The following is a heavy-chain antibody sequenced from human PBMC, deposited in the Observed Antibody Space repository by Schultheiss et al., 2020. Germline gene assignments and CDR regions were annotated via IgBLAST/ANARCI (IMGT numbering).Heavy chain of an antibody. D-gene: IGHD2-15*01. CDR2: IYSGGST. J-gene: IGHJ3*02. V-gene: IGHV3-66*02. Sequence: GGSLRLSCAASGFTVSSNYMSWVRQAPGKGLEWVSVIYSGGSTYYADSVKGRFTISRDNSKNTLYLQMNSLRAEDTAVYYCARSPIGYCSGGSCYLDAFDIWGQGTMVTVSS. CDR1: GFTVSSNY. CDR3: ARSPIGYCSGGSCYLDAFDI.